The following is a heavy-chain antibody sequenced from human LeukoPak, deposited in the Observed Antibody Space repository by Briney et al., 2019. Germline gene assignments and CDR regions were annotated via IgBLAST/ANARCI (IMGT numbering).Heavy chain of an antibody. Sequence: ASVKVSCKASGYTFTTYYMHWVRQAPGQGLEWMGGIIPIFGTANYAQKFQGRVTITADESTSTAYMELSSLRSEDTAVYYCARHPTGSFSHYFDYWGQGTLVTVSS. CDR3: ARHPTGSFSHYFDY. CDR2: IIPIFGTA. D-gene: IGHD1-26*01. J-gene: IGHJ4*02. V-gene: IGHV1-69*13. CDR1: GYTFTTYY.